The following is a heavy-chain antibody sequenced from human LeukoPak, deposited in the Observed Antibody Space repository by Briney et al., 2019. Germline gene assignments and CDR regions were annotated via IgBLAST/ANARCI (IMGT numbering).Heavy chain of an antibody. D-gene: IGHD1-26*01. CDR2: IYYSGST. CDR3: CLLVGAKDKGPRIFDY. J-gene: IGHJ4*02. CDR1: GGSISSSSYY. V-gene: IGHV4-39*01. Sequence: SETLSLTCTVSGGSISSSSYYWGWIRQPPGKGLEWIGSIYYSGSTYYNPSLKSRVIISVDTSKNQFSLKLSSVTAADTAVYYCCLLVGAKDKGPRIFDYWGQGTLVTVSS.